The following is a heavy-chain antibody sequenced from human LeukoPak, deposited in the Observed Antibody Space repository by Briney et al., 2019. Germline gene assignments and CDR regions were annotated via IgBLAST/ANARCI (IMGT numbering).Heavy chain of an antibody. V-gene: IGHV3-74*01. CDR1: GFTFSNYW. D-gene: IGHD6-19*01. CDR3: AKASRQGAVASPLDY. J-gene: IGHJ4*02. Sequence: GGSLRLSCAASGFTFSNYWMHWVRQAPGKGLVWVSRINSDGSSTSYADSVKGRFTISRDNAKNTLSLQMNSLRAEDTAVYYCAKASRQGAVASPLDYWGQRTLVTVSS. CDR2: INSDGSST.